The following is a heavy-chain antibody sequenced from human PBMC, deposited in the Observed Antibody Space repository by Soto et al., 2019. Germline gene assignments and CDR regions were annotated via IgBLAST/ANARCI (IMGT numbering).Heavy chain of an antibody. V-gene: IGHV3-21*01. CDR1: GFTFRSFT. CDR3: TRDASRDSSARGWFDP. Sequence: LRLSCAASGFTFRSFTMNWVRQAPGKGLEWVSTISSNSAYIYYTDALRGRFTISRDNAKNSLHLQMNSLRAEDTAVYYCTRDASRDSSARGWFDPWGPGTLVTVS. D-gene: IGHD6-13*01. J-gene: IGHJ5*02. CDR2: ISSNSAYI.